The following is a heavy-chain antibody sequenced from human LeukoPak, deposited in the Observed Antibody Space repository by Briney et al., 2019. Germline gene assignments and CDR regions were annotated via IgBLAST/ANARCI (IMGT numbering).Heavy chain of an antibody. CDR2: MFYNGAT. Sequence: SETLSLTWSVSGGSISSSDYYWGWIRQPPGKGLEWIGTMFYNGATKSNPPLSSRVTMSIDTSKNQFSLKLRSVTAADTAVYYCAREARFALPVVGSGDYWGQGTLVTVSS. CDR1: GGSISSSDYY. D-gene: IGHD6-19*01. CDR3: AREARFALPVVGSGDY. V-gene: IGHV4-39*07. J-gene: IGHJ4*02.